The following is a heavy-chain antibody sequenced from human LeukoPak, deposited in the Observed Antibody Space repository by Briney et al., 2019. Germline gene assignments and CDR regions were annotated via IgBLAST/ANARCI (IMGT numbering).Heavy chain of an antibody. CDR2: INHSGST. J-gene: IGHJ4*02. CDR3: ARDSSGWYTFDY. Sequence: PSETLSLTCAVYGGSFSGYYWSWIRQPPGKGLEWIGEINHSGSTNYNPSLKSRVTISVDTSKNQFSLKLSSVTAADTAVYYCARDSSGWYTFDYWGQGTLVTVSS. V-gene: IGHV4-34*01. CDR1: GGSFSGYY. D-gene: IGHD6-19*01.